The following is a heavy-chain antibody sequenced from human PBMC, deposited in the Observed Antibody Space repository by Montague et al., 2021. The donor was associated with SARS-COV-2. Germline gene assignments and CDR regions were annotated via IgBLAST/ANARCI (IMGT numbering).Heavy chain of an antibody. Sequence: TLSLTCIVSGDSIRSSTYYWNWVRQPPGKGLEWIGRIYTSGSTYYNPSLKSRVTMSVDTSKNQFSLKLSSVTAADTAVYYCARDHPAYCNGGNCHHFDHWGRGTLVTVSS. CDR3: ARDHPAYCNGGNCHHFDH. D-gene: IGHD2-15*01. CDR2: IYTSGST. J-gene: IGHJ4*02. V-gene: IGHV4-61*02. CDR1: GDSIRSSTYY.